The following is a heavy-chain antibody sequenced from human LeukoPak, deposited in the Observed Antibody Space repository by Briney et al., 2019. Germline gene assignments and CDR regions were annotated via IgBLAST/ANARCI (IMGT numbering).Heavy chain of an antibody. J-gene: IGHJ4*02. V-gene: IGHV4-34*01. Sequence: SETLSLTCAVYGGSFSGYYWSWIRQPPGKGLEWIGEINHSGSTNYNPSLKSRVTISVDTSKNQFSLKLSSVTAADTAVYYCARGAPRYYYDSSGPKPLGYWGQGTLVTVSS. CDR3: ARGAPRYYYDSSGPKPLGY. D-gene: IGHD3-22*01. CDR2: INHSGST. CDR1: GGSFSGYY.